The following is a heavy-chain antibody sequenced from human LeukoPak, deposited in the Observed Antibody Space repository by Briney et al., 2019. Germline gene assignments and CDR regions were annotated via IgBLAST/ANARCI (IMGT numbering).Heavy chain of an antibody. CDR1: GGSISSYY. J-gene: IGHJ4*02. CDR2: IYYSGST. V-gene: IGHV4-59*08. D-gene: IGHD5-12*01. Sequence: SETLSLTCTVSGGSISSYYWRWIRQPPGKGLEWIGYIYYSGSTNYNPSLKSRVTISVDTSKNQFSLMLSSVTAADTAVYYCARQPGRVLGYSGYDYYFDYWGQGTLVTVSS. CDR3: ARQPGRVLGYSGYDYYFDY.